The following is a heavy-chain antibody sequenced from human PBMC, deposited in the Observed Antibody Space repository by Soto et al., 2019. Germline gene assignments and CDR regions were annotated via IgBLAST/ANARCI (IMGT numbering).Heavy chain of an antibody. V-gene: IGHV4-61*08. D-gene: IGHD3-10*01. J-gene: IGHJ5*02. CDR3: SRGGHHYHRTIPGPRSPDP. CDR1: GDSVSGGGYY. CDR2: ISFTGDT. Sequence: SETLSLTCTVSGDSVSGGGYYWTWIRQPPGKGLEWIGYISFTGDTTYNPSLRSRVTIAMHTSKNQFSLKLTSATAADTALYYCSRGGHHYHRTIPGPRSPDP.